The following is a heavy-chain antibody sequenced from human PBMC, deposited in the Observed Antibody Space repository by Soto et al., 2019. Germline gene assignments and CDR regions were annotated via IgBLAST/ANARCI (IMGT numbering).Heavy chain of an antibody. J-gene: IGHJ4*02. Sequence: SATLSVTCTVTGGSISGYYWSWIRQPPGKGLEWIAYIYYSGSSNSNPSLKSRVTISVDTSKNQFSLKLSSVTAADTAVYYCARHSNEYRKSLDYWGQGTLVTVS. CDR2: IYYSGSS. CDR3: ARHSNEYRKSLDY. V-gene: IGHV4-59*08. D-gene: IGHD1-1*01. CDR1: GGSISGYY.